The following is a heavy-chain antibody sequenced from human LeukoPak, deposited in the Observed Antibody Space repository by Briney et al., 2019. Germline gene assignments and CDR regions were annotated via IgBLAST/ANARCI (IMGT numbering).Heavy chain of an antibody. D-gene: IGHD1-26*01. J-gene: IGHJ4*02. CDR1: GFTFSSYA. Sequence: GGSLRLSCAASGFTFSSYAMHWVRQAPGKGLEWVAVISYDGSNKYYADSVKGRFTISRDNSKNTLYLQMSSLRAEDTAVYYCARGPAANSGSYYVGDNWGQGSLVIVSS. CDR2: ISYDGSNK. V-gene: IGHV3-30*04. CDR3: ARGPAANSGSYYVGDN.